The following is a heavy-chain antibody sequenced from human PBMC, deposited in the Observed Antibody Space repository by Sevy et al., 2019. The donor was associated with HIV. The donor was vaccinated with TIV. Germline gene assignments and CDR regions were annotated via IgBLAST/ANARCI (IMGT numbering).Heavy chain of an antibody. CDR3: VKEGGGEGGDH. CDR2: IQYDGSNK. J-gene: IGHJ4*02. CDR1: GFSFSSYG. D-gene: IGHD2-21*01. Sequence: GGSLRLSCAASGFSFSSYGMHWVRQAPGKGLEWMSYIQYDGSNKDYADSVKGRFTISRDNSKNTLYLQINSQRVEDTAVFYCVKEGGGEGGDHWGQGTLVTVSS. V-gene: IGHV3-30*02.